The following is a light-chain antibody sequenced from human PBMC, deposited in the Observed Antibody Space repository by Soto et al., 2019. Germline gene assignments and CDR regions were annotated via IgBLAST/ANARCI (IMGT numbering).Light chain of an antibody. CDR1: QSVLYSSHNKNY. CDR2: CAS. V-gene: IGKV4-1*01. CDR3: QQYYSTRFS. J-gene: IGKJ3*01. Sequence: DIVMTQSPDSLAVSLGERATINCKSSQSVLYSSHNKNYLAWYQQKPGQPPKLLIYCASTRESGVPDRFSGSGSGTDFTRTISSLQAEDGAVYYCQQYYSTRFSFGPGTKVDSK.